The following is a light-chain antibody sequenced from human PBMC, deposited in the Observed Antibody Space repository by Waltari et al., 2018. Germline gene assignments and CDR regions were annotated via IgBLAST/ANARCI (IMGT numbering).Light chain of an antibody. Sequence: DIVLTQSPCTLSLSPAERATLSCRASQTFGKYLAWYQQKPGQAPRLLIYDASIRASGIPDRFSGSGSGTDFSLTISTLEPEDFAVYYCQHYVRLPATFGQGTKVEIK. J-gene: IGKJ1*01. CDR1: QTFGKY. CDR2: DAS. CDR3: QHYVRLPAT. V-gene: IGKV3-20*01.